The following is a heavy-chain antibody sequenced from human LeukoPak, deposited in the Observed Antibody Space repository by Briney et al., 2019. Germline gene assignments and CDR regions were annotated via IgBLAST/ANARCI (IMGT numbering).Heavy chain of an antibody. CDR1: GFTFTNYA. V-gene: IGHV3-48*01. CDR2: ISGSGSTI. D-gene: IGHD6-13*01. Sequence: GGSLRLSCAASGFTFTNYAMTWVRQAPGKGLEWVSYISGSGSTIYYADSVKGRFTISRDNAKNSLYLQMNSLRAEDTAVYYCARGIGIAAAGTGRFDPWGQGTLVTVSS. CDR3: ARGIGIAAAGTGRFDP. J-gene: IGHJ5*02.